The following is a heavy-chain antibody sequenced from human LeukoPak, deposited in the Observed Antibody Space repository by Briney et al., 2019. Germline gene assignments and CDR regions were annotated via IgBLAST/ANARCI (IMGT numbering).Heavy chain of an antibody. V-gene: IGHV4-31*03. Sequence: PSQTLSLTCTVSGGSISSDGYYWSWIRQHPGKGLEWIGYIYYSGSTYYNPSLKSRVTISVDTSKNQFSLKLSSVTAADTAVYYCATRLGYCSSTSCYAGYYDYWGQGTLVIVSS. CDR2: IYYSGST. D-gene: IGHD2-2*01. J-gene: IGHJ4*02. CDR1: GGSISSDGYY. CDR3: ATRLGYCSSTSCYAGYYDY.